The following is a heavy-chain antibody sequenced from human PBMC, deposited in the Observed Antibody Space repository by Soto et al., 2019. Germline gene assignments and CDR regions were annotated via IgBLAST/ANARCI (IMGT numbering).Heavy chain of an antibody. Sequence: QVQLQESGPGLVKPSGTLSLTCAVSGGSIRSNNWWSWVRQPPGKGLEWIGEIFQSGSTNYNPSLKTRVTISVDKSKTPFSLPLSSVTAAGTAVYYCARVYSGSYSDSWGQGTLVTVSS. CDR2: IFQSGST. J-gene: IGHJ4*02. CDR3: ARVYSGSYSDS. V-gene: IGHV4-4*02. D-gene: IGHD1-26*01. CDR1: GGSIRSNNW.